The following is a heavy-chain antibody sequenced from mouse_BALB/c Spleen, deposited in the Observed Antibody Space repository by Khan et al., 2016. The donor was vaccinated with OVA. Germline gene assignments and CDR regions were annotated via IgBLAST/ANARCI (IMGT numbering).Heavy chain of an antibody. CDR1: GYTFTTAG. V-gene: IGHV9-4*02. Sequence: QIQLVQSGPELKKPGETVRISCKASGYTFTTAGMQWVQKMPGKGLKWIGWINTHSGVPKYAEDFKGRFAFSLETSASTAYLQITNLKTEDTATYCCASGYGYGWDFDVWGAGTTVTVSS. CDR3: ASGYGYGWDFDV. J-gene: IGHJ1*01. D-gene: IGHD2-2*01. CDR2: INTHSGVP.